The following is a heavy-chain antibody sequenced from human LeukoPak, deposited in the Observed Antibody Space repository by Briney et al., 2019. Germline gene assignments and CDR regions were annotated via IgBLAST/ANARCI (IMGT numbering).Heavy chain of an antibody. V-gene: IGHV1-69*05. Sequence: RASVKVSCKASGGTFSSYAISWVRQAPGQGLEWMGGIIPIFGTANYAQKFQGRVTITTDESTSTAYMELSSLRSEDTAVYYCARDIIVVVPADADYYYYYMDVWGKGTTVTVSS. D-gene: IGHD2-2*01. CDR1: GGTFSSYA. CDR3: ARDIIVVVPADADYYYYYMDV. CDR2: IIPIFGTA. J-gene: IGHJ6*03.